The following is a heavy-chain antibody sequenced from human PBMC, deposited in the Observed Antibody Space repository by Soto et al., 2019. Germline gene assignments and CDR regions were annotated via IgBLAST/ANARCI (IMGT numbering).Heavy chain of an antibody. Sequence: SETLSLTCAVYGGSFSGYYWSWIRQPPGKGLEWIGEINHSGSTNYNPSLKSRVTISVDTSKNQFSLKLSSVTAADTAVYYCARDGGYVFDYWGQGTLVTVSS. CDR3: ARDGGYVFDY. V-gene: IGHV4-34*01. D-gene: IGHD5-12*01. CDR1: GGSFSGYY. CDR2: INHSGST. J-gene: IGHJ4*02.